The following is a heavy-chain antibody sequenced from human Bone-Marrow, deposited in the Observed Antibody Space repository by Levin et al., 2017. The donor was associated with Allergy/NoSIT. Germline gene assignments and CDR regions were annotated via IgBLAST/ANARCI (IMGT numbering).Heavy chain of an antibody. D-gene: IGHD1/OR15-1a*01. Sequence: LRLSCTVSGGSISSGGNYWSWIRQQPGKGLEWIGYIYHSGNTYYNPSPKSRVMISVDTSKNQFSLKVSSVTAADTAVYYCTREDGSTIDYWGQGILVTVSS. J-gene: IGHJ4*02. CDR2: IYHSGNT. CDR1: GGSISSGGNY. CDR3: TREDGSTIDY. V-gene: IGHV4-31*03.